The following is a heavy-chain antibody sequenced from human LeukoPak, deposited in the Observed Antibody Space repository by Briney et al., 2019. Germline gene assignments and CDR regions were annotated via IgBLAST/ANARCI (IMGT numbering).Heavy chain of an antibody. CDR3: AKGYSRGWLEIDH. CDR2: ITGGGGDT. CDR1: GITFSTYA. Sequence: GGSLRLSCAASGITFSTYAMNWVRQAPGKGLEWVSGITGGGGDTFYADSVKGRFTISRDNSKNTLYLQINSLRVEDTAEYYCAKGYSRGWLEIDHWGQGALVTVSS. D-gene: IGHD6-19*01. J-gene: IGHJ4*02. V-gene: IGHV3-23*01.